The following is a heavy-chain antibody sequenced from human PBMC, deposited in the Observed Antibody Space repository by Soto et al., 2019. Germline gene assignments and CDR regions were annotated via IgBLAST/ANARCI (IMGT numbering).Heavy chain of an antibody. V-gene: IGHV1-8*01. CDR1: GYTFTSYD. CDR3: ARFKGAAGGTQ. Sequence: ASVKVSCKAAGYTFTSYDMNWVRQATGQGLEWMGWMNPNSGNTGYAQKFQGRVTMTRNTSISTAYMELSSLRSEDTAVYYCARFKGAAGGTQWGQGPLFTLSS. CDR2: MNPNSGNT. D-gene: IGHD6-13*01. J-gene: IGHJ4*02.